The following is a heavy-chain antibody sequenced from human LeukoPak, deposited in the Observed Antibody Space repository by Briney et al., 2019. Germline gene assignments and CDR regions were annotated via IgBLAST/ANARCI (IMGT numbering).Heavy chain of an antibody. D-gene: IGHD3-10*01. CDR1: GGSISSSSYY. Sequence: PSETLSLTCTVSGGSISSSSYYWGWIRQPPGKGLEWIGSIYYSGSTYYNPSLKSRVTISVDTSKNQFSLKLSSVTAADTAVYYCATRRGYYYGSGGNWFDPWGQGTLVTVSS. J-gene: IGHJ5*02. CDR2: IYYSGST. V-gene: IGHV4-39*07. CDR3: ATRRGYYYGSGGNWFDP.